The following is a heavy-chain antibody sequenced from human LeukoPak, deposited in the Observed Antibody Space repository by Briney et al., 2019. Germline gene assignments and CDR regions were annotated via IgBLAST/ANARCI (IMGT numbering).Heavy chain of an antibody. Sequence: PSETLSLTCTVSGYSISSGYYWGWIRQPPGKGLEWIGSIYHSGSTYYNPSLKSRVTISVDTSKNQFSLKLSSVTAADTAVYYCARESFGVDVWGQGTTVTVSS. CDR1: GYSISSGYY. CDR2: IYHSGST. CDR3: ARESFGVDV. D-gene: IGHD3-10*01. J-gene: IGHJ6*02. V-gene: IGHV4-38-2*02.